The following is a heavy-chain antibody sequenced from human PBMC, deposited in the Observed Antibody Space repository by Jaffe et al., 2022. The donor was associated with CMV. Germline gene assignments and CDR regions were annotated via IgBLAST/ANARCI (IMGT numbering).Heavy chain of an antibody. CDR3: ARLEGTYYYDSSGTGVGAFDI. J-gene: IGHJ3*02. CDR2: ISSSSSYI. Sequence: EVQLVESGGGLVKPGGSLRLSCAASGFTFSSYSMNWVRQAPGKGLEWVSSISSSSSYIYYADSVKGRFTISRDNAKNSLYLQMNSLRAEDTAVYYCARLEGTYYYDSSGTGVGAFDIWGQGTMVTVSS. D-gene: IGHD3-22*01. V-gene: IGHV3-21*01. CDR1: GFTFSSYS.